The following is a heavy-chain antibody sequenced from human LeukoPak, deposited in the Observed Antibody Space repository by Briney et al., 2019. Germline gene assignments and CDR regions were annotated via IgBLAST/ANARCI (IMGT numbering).Heavy chain of an antibody. J-gene: IGHJ4*02. CDR1: GGSFSGYY. V-gene: IGHV4-34*01. CDR3: ARDNTMVRGVPLY. D-gene: IGHD3-10*01. Sequence: SETLSLTCAVYGGSFSGYYWSWIRQPPGKGLEWIGEINHSGSTNYNPSLKSRVTISVDTSKNQFSLKLSSVTAADTAVYYCARDNTMVRGVPLYWGQGTLVTVSS. CDR2: INHSGST.